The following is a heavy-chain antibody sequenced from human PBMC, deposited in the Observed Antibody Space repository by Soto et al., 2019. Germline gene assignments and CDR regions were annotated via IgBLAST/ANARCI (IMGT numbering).Heavy chain of an antibody. V-gene: IGHV3-23*01. J-gene: IGHJ4*02. CDR2: ISGSGGTT. CDR1: GFTFSNYA. CDR3: AKFFVETGSNSGWPWSFHY. D-gene: IGHD6-25*01. Sequence: EVQLLESGGGLVQPGRSLRLSCAASGFTFSNYAMSWVRQAPGQGLDWVSAISGSGGTTYYADSVKGRFTISRDNSKKTLFLQMNSLRDEDAAVYYCAKFFVETGSNSGWPWSFHYWGQGTLVTVSS.